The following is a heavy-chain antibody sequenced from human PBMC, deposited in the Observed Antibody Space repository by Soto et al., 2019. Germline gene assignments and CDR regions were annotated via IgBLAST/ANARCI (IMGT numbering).Heavy chain of an antibody. V-gene: IGHV3-21*01. CDR3: ATYSIPQGY. CDR1: GFTFSSYS. D-gene: IGHD6-13*01. CDR2: ISSSSSYI. Sequence: EVQLVESGGGLVKPGGSLRLSCAASGFTFSSYSMNWVRQAPGKGLEWVSSISSSSSYIYYADSVKGRFTISRDNAKNSLDLQMNSLRAEDTAVYYCATYSIPQGYWGQGTLVTVSS. J-gene: IGHJ4*02.